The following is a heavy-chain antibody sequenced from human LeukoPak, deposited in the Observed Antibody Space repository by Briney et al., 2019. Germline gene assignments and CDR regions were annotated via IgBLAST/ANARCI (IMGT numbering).Heavy chain of an antibody. V-gene: IGHV4-59*01. CDR3: ARVGYSYGYYFDY. CDR2: IYYSGST. Sequence: SETLSLTCTVSGGSISSYYWSWIRQPPGKGLEWIGYIYYSGSTNYNPSLKSRVTISVDTSKSQFSLKLSSVTAADTAVYYCARVGYSYGYYFDYWGQGTLVTVSS. D-gene: IGHD5-18*01. CDR1: GGSISSYY. J-gene: IGHJ4*02.